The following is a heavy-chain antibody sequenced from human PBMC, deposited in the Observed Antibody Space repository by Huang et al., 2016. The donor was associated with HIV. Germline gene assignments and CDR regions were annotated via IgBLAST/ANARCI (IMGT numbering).Heavy chain of an antibody. V-gene: IGHV3-21*01. CDR3: ARDRGQQLSPFDS. CDR2: ISPSNSFI. Sequence: EVQLVESGGGLVKPGGSLRLSCAASGFSLDSYNMYWVRQTPVKGLQWVSSISPSNSFIEYADAGKGRCSIARDNAKNSLYLQMNNLRGEDTAVYYCARDRGQQLSPFDSWGQGTLVTVSS. J-gene: IGHJ4*02. CDR1: GFSLDSYN. D-gene: IGHD6-13*01.